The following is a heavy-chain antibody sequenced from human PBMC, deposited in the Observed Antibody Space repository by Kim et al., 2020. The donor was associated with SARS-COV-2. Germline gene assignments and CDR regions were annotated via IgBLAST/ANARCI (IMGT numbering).Heavy chain of an antibody. D-gene: IGHD3-10*01. Sequence: ASVKVSCMASGYTFTDYYIHWVRQAPGQGLEWMGWIHTKNGDTKSAQKFQGRVTMTRDTATSTAYLDLTRLTSEDTAVYYCVREAGGSSPLDLWGQGTLV. CDR2: IHTKNGDT. J-gene: IGHJ5*02. V-gene: IGHV1-2*02. CDR1: GYTFTDYY. CDR3: VREAGGSSPLDL.